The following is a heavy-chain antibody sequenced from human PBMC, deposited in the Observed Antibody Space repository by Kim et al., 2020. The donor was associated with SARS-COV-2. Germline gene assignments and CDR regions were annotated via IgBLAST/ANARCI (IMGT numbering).Heavy chain of an antibody. CDR2: IDPSDSYT. CDR1: GYSFTSYW. Sequence: GESLKISCKGSGYSFTSYWISWVRQMPGKGLEWMGRIDPSDSYTNYSPSFQGHVTISADKSISTAYLQWSSLKASDTAMYYCVRRNRITMEFWGMDVWGQGTTVTVSS. J-gene: IGHJ6*02. V-gene: IGHV5-10-1*01. D-gene: IGHD3-10*01. CDR3: VRRNRITMEFWGMDV.